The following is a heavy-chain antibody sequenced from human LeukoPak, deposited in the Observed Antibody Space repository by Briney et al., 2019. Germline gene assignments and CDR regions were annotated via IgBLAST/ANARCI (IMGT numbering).Heavy chain of an antibody. Sequence: SQTLSLTCAISGDSFSTNSATWTWFRQSPSGGLGWLGRTYYRSKWYNDYAVSLKSRITINPDTSKNQFSLQLNSVTPEDTAVYYCAREPRWYSSRYGRRFDPWGQGTLVTVSS. CDR1: GDSFSTNSAT. D-gene: IGHD6-13*01. V-gene: IGHV6-1*01. CDR3: AREPRWYSSRYGRRFDP. J-gene: IGHJ5*02. CDR2: TYYRSKWYN.